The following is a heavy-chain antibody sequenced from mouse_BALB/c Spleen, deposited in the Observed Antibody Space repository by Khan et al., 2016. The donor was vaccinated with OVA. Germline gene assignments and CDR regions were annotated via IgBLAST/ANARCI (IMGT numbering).Heavy chain of an antibody. Sequence: QVQLQQSGAELVRPGASVKLSCKALGYTFTDYAMHWVKQTPGNGLEWIGGIHTGSGGPAYTEKFKGQATLTADTSSSTAYMELSSLTSEDSAIYYCTRLLRYYFDVWGQGTTVTVSS. CDR2: IHTGSGGP. CDR1: GYTFTDYA. D-gene: IGHD1-1*01. V-gene: IGHV1-15*01. J-gene: IGHJ2*01. CDR3: TRLLRYYFDV.